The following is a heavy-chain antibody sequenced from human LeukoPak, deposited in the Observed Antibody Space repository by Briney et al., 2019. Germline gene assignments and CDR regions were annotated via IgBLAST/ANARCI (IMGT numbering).Heavy chain of an antibody. Sequence: GGSLRLSCAASGFSFSSYWMSWVRQAPGKGLEWVANIKQDGSEKYYVDSVKGRFTISRDNAKNSLYLQMNSLRAEDTAVYYCARVIAARVGAFDIWGQGTMVTVSS. D-gene: IGHD6-6*01. CDR1: GFSFSSYW. J-gene: IGHJ3*02. V-gene: IGHV3-7*01. CDR3: ARVIAARVGAFDI. CDR2: IKQDGSEK.